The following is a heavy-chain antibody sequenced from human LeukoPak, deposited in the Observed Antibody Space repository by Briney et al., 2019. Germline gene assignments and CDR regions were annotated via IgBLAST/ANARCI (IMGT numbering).Heavy chain of an antibody. J-gene: IGHJ4*02. V-gene: IGHV1-46*01. Sequence: GASVKVSCKASGYTFTSYAMNWVRQAPGQGLEWMGIINPSGGSTSYAQKFQGRVTMTRDTSTSTVYMELRSLRSEDTAVYYCARDTPLYDSSGYYPAYYFDYWGQGTLVTVSS. CDR1: GYTFTSYA. CDR2: INPSGGST. D-gene: IGHD3-22*01. CDR3: ARDTPLYDSSGYYPAYYFDY.